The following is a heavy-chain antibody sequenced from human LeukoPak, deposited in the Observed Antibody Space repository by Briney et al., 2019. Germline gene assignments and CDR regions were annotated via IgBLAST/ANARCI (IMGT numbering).Heavy chain of an antibody. CDR3: ARQISRGIYDY. J-gene: IGHJ4*02. V-gene: IGHV1-18*01. Sequence: ASVKVSCKASGYTFTSYAMNWVRQAPGQGLEWMGWISAYNGNTNYAQKLQGRVTVTTDTSTSTAYMELRSLRSDDTAVYYCARQISRGIYDYWGQGTLVTVSS. CDR1: GYTFTSYA. CDR2: ISAYNGNT.